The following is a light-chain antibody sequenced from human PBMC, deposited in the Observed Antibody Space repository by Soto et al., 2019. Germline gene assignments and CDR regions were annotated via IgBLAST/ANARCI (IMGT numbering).Light chain of an antibody. CDR3: CSHSASYTFV. Sequence: QSVLSQPRSVSGSPGQSVTIACTVTSSDVGGYNCVSWYQQHPGKAPQLIIYDVTLRPSGVPDRFSGSKSGNTASLSISGLQAEDEADYYCCSHSASYTFVFGTGTKVTVL. J-gene: IGLJ1*01. CDR1: SSDVGGYNC. CDR2: DVT. V-gene: IGLV2-11*01.